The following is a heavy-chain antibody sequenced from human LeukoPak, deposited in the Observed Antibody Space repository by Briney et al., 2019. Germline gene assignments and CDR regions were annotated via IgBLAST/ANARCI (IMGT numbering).Heavy chain of an antibody. CDR2: LCNDGSNK. D-gene: IGHD3-22*01. CDR1: GFTFSSYG. Sequence: GRSLRLSCAASGFTFSSYGMHWVGQAPAKGREGGAVLCNDGSNKYYADSVKGRFTISRDNSKNTLYLQMNSLRAEDTAVYYCARGPNYYDSSGYYYPFDYWGQGTLVTVSS. CDR3: ARGPNYYDSSGYYYPFDY. V-gene: IGHV3-33*01. J-gene: IGHJ4*02.